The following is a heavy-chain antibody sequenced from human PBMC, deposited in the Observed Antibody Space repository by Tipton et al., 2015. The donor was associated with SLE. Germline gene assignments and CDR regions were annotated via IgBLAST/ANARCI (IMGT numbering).Heavy chain of an antibody. V-gene: IGHV4-61*02. Sequence: LRLSCTVSGGSISSDTYYWNWIRQPAGKGPEWIGRIYASGNTNYNPSLRSRVTISVDTPKNQFSMKLSSVTAADTAVYYCARDRHDISGYYDAFDIWGQGTRVTVSS. CDR2: IYASGNT. CDR3: ARDRHDISGYYDAFDI. J-gene: IGHJ3*02. D-gene: IGHD3-22*01. CDR1: GGSISSDTYY.